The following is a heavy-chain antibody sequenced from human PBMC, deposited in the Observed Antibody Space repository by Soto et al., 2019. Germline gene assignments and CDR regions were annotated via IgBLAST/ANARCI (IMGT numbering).Heavy chain of an antibody. CDR2: ISWNSGSI. CDR3: AKDICEATLGGGAFDI. V-gene: IGHV3-9*01. Sequence: EVQLVESGGGLVQPGRSLRLSCAASGFTFDDYAMHWVRQAPGKGLEWVSGISWNSGSIGYVDSVKGRFTISRDNAKNSLYLQMNSLRAEDTALYYCAKDICEATLGGGAFDIWGQGTMVTVSS. J-gene: IGHJ3*02. D-gene: IGHD5-12*01. CDR1: GFTFDDYA.